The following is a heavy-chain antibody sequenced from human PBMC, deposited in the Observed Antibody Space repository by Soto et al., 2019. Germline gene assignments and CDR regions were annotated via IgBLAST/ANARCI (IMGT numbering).Heavy chain of an antibody. CDR1: GFTFSSYA. CDR3: ASPRDYGDYSYYYYGMDV. J-gene: IGHJ6*02. D-gene: IGHD4-17*01. V-gene: IGHV3-23*01. CDR2: ISGNGGST. Sequence: GGSLRVSCAASGFTFSSYAMSWVRQAPGKGLEWVSAISGNGGSTYYADSVKGRFTISRDNSKNTLYLQMNSLRAEDTAVYYCASPRDYGDYSYYYYGMDVWGQGTTVTVSS.